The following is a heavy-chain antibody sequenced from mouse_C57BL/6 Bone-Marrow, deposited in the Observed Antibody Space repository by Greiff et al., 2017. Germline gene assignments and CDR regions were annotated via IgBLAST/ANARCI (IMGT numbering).Heavy chain of an antibody. V-gene: IGHV1-81*01. Sequence: VQLQQSGAELARPGASVKMSCKASGYTFTSYGISWVKQRTGQGLEWIGEIYPRSGNTYYNEKFKGKATLTADKSSSIAYMELRSLTSEDSAVYVCARGDYYAMDYWGQGTSVTVSS. J-gene: IGHJ4*01. CDR1: GYTFTSYG. CDR3: ARGDYYAMDY. CDR2: IYPRSGNT.